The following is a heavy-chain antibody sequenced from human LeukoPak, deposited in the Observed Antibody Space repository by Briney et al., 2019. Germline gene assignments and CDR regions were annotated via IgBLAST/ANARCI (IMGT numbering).Heavy chain of an antibody. CDR3: ARGPIAVVNAGLGWFGP. J-gene: IGHJ5*02. CDR2: IWYDGSNK. Sequence: GGSLRLSCAASGFTFSSYGMHWVRQAPGKGLEWVAVIWYDGSNKYYADSVKGRFTISRDNSKNTLYLQMNGLRAEDTAVYYCARGPIAVVNAGLGWFGPWGQGTLVTVSS. CDR1: GFTFSSYG. D-gene: IGHD2-21*01. V-gene: IGHV3-33*01.